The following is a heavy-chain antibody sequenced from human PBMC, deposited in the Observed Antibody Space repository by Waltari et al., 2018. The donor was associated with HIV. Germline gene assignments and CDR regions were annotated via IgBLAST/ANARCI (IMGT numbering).Heavy chain of an antibody. CDR3: ATCNIGSGWYLKSPIRI. J-gene: IGHJ4*02. D-gene: IGHD6-19*01. V-gene: IGHV3-23*01. Sequence: VQMLESGGDLVPPGGSLRLSCAVSGLNFATSGLGWVRQAPGKGLEWMSAITSSGGRTYYAESVKGRFIISGDNSKKTVTLQLKNLRLGDTAMYYCATCNIGSGWYLKSPIRIWGQGTLVTVS. CDR2: ITSSGGRT. CDR1: GLNFATSG.